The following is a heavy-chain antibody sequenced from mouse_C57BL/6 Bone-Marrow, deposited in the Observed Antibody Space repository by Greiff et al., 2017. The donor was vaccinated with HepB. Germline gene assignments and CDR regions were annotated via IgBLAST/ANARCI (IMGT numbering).Heavy chain of an antibody. CDR2: INPNNGGT. J-gene: IGHJ1*03. CDR3: ARGRGLDGSSNWYFDV. Sequence: VQLQQSGPELVKPGASVKISCKASGYTFTDYYMNWVKQSHGKSLEWIGDINPNNGGTSYNQKFKGKATLTVDKSSSTAYMELRSLTSEDSAVYYCARGRGLDGSSNWYFDVWGTGTTVTVSS. V-gene: IGHV1-26*01. D-gene: IGHD1-1*01. CDR1: GYTFTDYY.